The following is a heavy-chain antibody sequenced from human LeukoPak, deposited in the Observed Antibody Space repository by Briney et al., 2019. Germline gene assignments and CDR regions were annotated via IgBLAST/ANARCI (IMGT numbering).Heavy chain of an antibody. CDR3: ARDSGYYDILTGYHYGMDV. CDR2: ISAYNGNT. D-gene: IGHD3-9*01. V-gene: IGHV1-18*01. CDR1: GYTFTSYG. Sequence: ASVKVSCKASGYTFTSYGISWVRQAPGQGLEWMGWISAYNGNTNYAQKLQGRVTMTTDTSTSTAYMELRSLRSDDTAVYYCARDSGYYDILTGYHYGMDVWGQGTTVTVSS. J-gene: IGHJ6*02.